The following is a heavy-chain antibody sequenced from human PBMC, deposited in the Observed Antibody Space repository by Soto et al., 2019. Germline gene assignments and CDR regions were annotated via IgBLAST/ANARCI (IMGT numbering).Heavy chain of an antibody. CDR3: ARDGTGGSGSYLNWFDP. D-gene: IGHD3-10*01. CDR1: GGSISSGDYY. Sequence: PSETLSLTCAVSGGSISSGDYYWSWIRQPPGKGLEWIGYIYYSGSTNYNPSLKSRVTISVDTSKNQFSLKLSSVTAADTAVYYCARDGTGGSGSYLNWFDPWGQGTLVTVSS. CDR2: IYYSGST. V-gene: IGHV4-61*08. J-gene: IGHJ5*02.